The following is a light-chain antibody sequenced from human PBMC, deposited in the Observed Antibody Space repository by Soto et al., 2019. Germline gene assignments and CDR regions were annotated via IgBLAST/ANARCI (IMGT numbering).Light chain of an antibody. V-gene: IGLV2-14*01. CDR1: SSDVGGYNY. CDR2: DVS. CDR3: SSYTTSSTWV. J-gene: IGLJ3*02. Sequence: QSVLTQPASVSGSPGQSITISCIGTSSDVGGYNYVSWYQQHPGKVPKLMIYDVSNRPSGVSNRFSGSKSGNTASLTISGPQAEDEADYYCSSYTTSSTWVFGGGTQLTVL.